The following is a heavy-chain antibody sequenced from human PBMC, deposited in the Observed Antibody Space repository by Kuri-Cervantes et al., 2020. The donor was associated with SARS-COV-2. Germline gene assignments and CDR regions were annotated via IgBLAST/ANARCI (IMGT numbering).Heavy chain of an antibody. J-gene: IGHJ6*04. V-gene: IGHV4-39*01. CDR1: GGSISSTSSY. CDR2: IYYGGST. CDR3: ARHATGYSSSSYLGYYAMDV. Sequence: SETLSLTCTVSGGSISSTSSYWGWIRQPPGKGLKCIGTIYYGGSTYYNPSLKSRITISVDTSKNQFSLRLGSVTAADTAVYYCARHATGYSSSSYLGYYAMDVWGKGTTVTVSS. D-gene: IGHD6-13*01.